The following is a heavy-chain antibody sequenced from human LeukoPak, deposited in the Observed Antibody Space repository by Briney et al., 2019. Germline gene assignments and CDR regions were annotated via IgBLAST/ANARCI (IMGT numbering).Heavy chain of an antibody. D-gene: IGHD1-7*01. CDR3: ARDNNWNYQLDP. CDR1: AGPISDYY. V-gene: IGHV4-59*01. J-gene: IGHJ5*02. CDR2: IYYSGGTGDT. Sequence: SETLSLTCSVSAGPISDYYCSWIRQSPAEGRGWIGYIYYSGGTGDTNYNPSLNIGVTISVDASKNQFSLKLNSVTAADTAVYYWARDNNWNYQLDPWGQGTLVTVSS.